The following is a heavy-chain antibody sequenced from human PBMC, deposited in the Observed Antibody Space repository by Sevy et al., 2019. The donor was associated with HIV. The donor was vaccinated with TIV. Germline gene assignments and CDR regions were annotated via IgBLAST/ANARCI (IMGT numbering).Heavy chain of an antibody. V-gene: IGHV3-23*01. J-gene: IGHJ5*02. CDR2: IGGSGETT. CDR3: ARVGGWEVGSLDNWFDP. Sequence: GGCLRLSCAASGFTFSSYAVTWVRQAPEKGLEWVSLIGGSGETTYYADSVRGRFTISSDNSKNTVYLQMNSLRAEDTAIYYCARVGGWEVGSLDNWFDPWGQGTLVTVSS. D-gene: IGHD1-26*01. CDR1: GFTFSSYA.